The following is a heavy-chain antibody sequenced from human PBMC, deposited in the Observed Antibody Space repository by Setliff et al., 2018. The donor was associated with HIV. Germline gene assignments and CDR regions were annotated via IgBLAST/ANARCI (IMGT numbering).Heavy chain of an antibody. J-gene: IGHJ5*02. D-gene: IGHD3-3*01. CDR1: GGTFSSYA. CDR3: ARDIPHDYTFWSGSTRFDP. CDR2: IFPNLDIP. V-gene: IGHV1-69*10. Sequence: SVKVSCKASGGTFSSYAINWVRQAPGQGLDWMGGIFPNLDIPNYAQKFQGRVTITADKSTTTAYMELSSLRSEDTAVYYCARDIPHDYTFWSGSTRFDPWGQGTLVTVSS.